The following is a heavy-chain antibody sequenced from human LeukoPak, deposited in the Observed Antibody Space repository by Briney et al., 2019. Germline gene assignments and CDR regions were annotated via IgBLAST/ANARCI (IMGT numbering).Heavy chain of an antibody. CDR3: ARADSSGYYYNYYYYMDV. CDR2: ITSSSSYI. CDR1: GFTFSSYS. J-gene: IGHJ6*03. Sequence: GGSLRLSCAASGFTFSSYSMNWVRQAPGRGLEWVSSITSSSSYIYYADSVKGRFTISRHKAKNSLYLQMNSLRAEDTAVYYCARADSSGYYYNYYYYMDVWGKGTAVTISS. D-gene: IGHD3-22*01. V-gene: IGHV3-21*04.